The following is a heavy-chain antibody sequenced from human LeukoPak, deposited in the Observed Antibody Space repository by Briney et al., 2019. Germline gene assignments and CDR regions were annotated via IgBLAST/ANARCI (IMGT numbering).Heavy chain of an antibody. Sequence: GASVKVSCKASGYSFTSNYIHWVRQAPGQGLEWMGMIYPRDGSTSYAQKFQGRVTVTRDTSTSTVHMELSGLRSEDTAVYYCAGESSSWSFDYWGQGTLVTVSS. CDR2: IYPRDGST. CDR1: GYSFTSNY. D-gene: IGHD6-13*01. J-gene: IGHJ4*02. V-gene: IGHV1-46*01. CDR3: AGESSSWSFDY.